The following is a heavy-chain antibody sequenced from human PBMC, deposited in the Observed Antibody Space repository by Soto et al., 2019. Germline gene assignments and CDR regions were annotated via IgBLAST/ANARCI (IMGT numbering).Heavy chain of an antibody. Sequence: GASVKVSCKASGYTFTSYGISWVRQAPGQGLEWMGWISAYNGNTNYAQKLQGRVTMTTDTSTSTAHMELRSLRSDDTAVYYCARDGNVLLWFGELLFGTDAFDIWGQGTMVTVSS. CDR3: ARDGNVLLWFGELLFGTDAFDI. CDR2: ISAYNGNT. J-gene: IGHJ3*02. CDR1: GYTFTSYG. D-gene: IGHD3-10*01. V-gene: IGHV1-18*01.